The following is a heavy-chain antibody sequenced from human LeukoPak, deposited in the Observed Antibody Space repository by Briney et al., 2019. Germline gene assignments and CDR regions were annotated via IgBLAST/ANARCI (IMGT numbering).Heavy chain of an antibody. CDR3: ARDPCANGVCYFDF. J-gene: IGHJ4*02. Sequence: ASVKVSCKASGYTFTNYGISWVRQAPGQGLEWMGWISAYNGNTNYAQKLQGRVTMTTDTSTSTAYMELRSLRFDDTAVYYCARDPCANGVCYFDFWGQGTLVTVSS. V-gene: IGHV1-18*01. CDR2: ISAYNGNT. D-gene: IGHD2-8*01. CDR1: GYTFTNYG.